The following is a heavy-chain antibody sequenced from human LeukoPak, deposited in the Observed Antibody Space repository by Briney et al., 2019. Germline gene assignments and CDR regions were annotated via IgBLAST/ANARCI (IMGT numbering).Heavy chain of an antibody. CDR2: IIPILGIA. V-gene: IGHV1-69*04. D-gene: IGHD2-15*01. CDR3: ARDPRCSGGSCYFLPPVDDY. Sequence: ASVKVSCKASGGTFSSYAISWVRQAPGQGLEWMGRIIPILGIANYAQKFQGRVTITADKSTSTAYMELSSLRSEDTAVYYCARDPRCSGGSCYFLPPVDDYWGQGTLVTASS. J-gene: IGHJ4*02. CDR1: GGTFSSYA.